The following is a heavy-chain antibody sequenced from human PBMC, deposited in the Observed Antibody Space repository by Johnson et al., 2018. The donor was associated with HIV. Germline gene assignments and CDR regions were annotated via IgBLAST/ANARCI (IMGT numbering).Heavy chain of an antibody. CDR3: AKSTWELRHLDAFDI. CDR1: GITVSSNY. V-gene: IGHV3-30*18. CDR2: ISYDGSNK. D-gene: IGHD1-26*01. J-gene: IGHJ3*02. Sequence: QVQLVESGGGLVQPGGSLRLSCAASGITVSSNYMSWVRQAPGKGLEWVAVISYDGSNKYCADSVKGRFTISRDNSKNTLYLQMNSLRAEDTAVYYCAKSTWELRHLDAFDIWGQGTMVTVSS.